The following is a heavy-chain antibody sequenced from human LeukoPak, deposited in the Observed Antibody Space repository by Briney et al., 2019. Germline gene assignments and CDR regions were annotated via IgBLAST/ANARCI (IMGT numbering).Heavy chain of an antibody. Sequence: GGSLRLSCAASGFTFSSYSMNWVRQAPGKGLEWVSHITASGTAMFYADSVKGRFTISRDNAKNSLYLQMNSLRAEDTAVYYCARPIQLWSHGLDYWGQGTLVTVSS. D-gene: IGHD5-18*01. CDR3: ARPIQLWSHGLDY. V-gene: IGHV3-48*04. CDR1: GFTFSSYS. J-gene: IGHJ4*02. CDR2: ITASGTAM.